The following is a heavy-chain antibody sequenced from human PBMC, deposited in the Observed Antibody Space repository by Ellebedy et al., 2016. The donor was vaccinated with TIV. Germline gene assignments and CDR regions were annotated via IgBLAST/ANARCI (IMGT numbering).Heavy chain of an antibody. J-gene: IGHJ6*01. CDR1: GFSFSSYG. CDR2: INSYGSST. Sequence: GESLKIYCAASGFSFSSYGMHWVRQAPGKGLVWVSHINSYGSSTTYADSVKGRFTISRDKAKDTVYLQMNSLRAEDTAVYYCGRDDRYGLNVWGQGTTVIVSS. V-gene: IGHV3-74*01. CDR3: GRDDRYGLNV.